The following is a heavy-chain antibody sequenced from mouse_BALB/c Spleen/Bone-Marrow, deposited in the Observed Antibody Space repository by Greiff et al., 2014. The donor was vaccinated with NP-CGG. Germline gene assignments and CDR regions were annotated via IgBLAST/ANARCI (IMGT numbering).Heavy chain of an antibody. CDR3: GRGAKKYGNYLDD. CDR1: GYSFTGYF. V-gene: IGHV1-37*01. D-gene: IGHD2-10*02. CDR2: INPYNGET. Sequence: VQLQQSGPELVKPGASVKISCKASGYSFTGYFMNWVKQSHGKSLEWIGRINPYNGETFYNQKLKGKATLTADKSSSTAHMEFLSLTSEDSAVYYCGRGAKKYGNYLDDWGQGTTLTVSS. J-gene: IGHJ2*01.